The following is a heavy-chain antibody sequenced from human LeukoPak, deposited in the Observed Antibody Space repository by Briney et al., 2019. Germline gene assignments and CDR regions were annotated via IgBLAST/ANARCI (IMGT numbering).Heavy chain of an antibody. CDR3: VRVRGYSYGYFDY. V-gene: IGHV3-48*01. D-gene: IGHD5-18*01. Sequence: GGSLRLSCAASGFTFNTYTMNWVRQAPGKGLEWVSYISGSSGIIDYADSVRGRFTISRDNAKNSLYLQMNSLRAEDTAVYYCVRVRGYSYGYFDYWGQGTLVTVSS. J-gene: IGHJ4*02. CDR1: GFTFNTYT. CDR2: ISGSSGII.